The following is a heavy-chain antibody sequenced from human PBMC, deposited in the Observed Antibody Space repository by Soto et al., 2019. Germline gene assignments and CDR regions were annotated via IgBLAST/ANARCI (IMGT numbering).Heavy chain of an antibody. CDR3: ARDTAPAGDYYYLMDV. CDR1: GGSISSGDYY. J-gene: IGHJ6*02. D-gene: IGHD5-18*01. V-gene: IGHV4-30-4*01. Sequence: QVQLQESGPGLVKPSQTLSLTCTVSGGSISSGDYYWSWIRQPPGKGLEWIGYIYYSGSTYYNPYHKSRVDISVDASKNQVSHKLTSETDADTAVYYCARDTAPAGDYYYLMDVWGQGTTVTVSS. CDR2: IYYSGST.